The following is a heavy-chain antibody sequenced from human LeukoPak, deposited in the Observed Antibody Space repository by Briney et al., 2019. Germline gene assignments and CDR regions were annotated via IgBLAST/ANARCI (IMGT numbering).Heavy chain of an antibody. CDR3: AREYQLLSGDQVGPDY. CDR1: GFSLSTSGMC. J-gene: IGHJ4*02. Sequence: ESGPTLVNPTQTLTLTCTFSGFSLSTSGMCVSWIRQPPGKALEWLARIDWDDDKYYSTSLKTRLTISKDTSKNQVVLTMTNMDPVDTATYYCAREYQLLSGDQVGPDYWGQGTLVTVSS. V-gene: IGHV2-70*11. D-gene: IGHD2-2*01. CDR2: IDWDDDK.